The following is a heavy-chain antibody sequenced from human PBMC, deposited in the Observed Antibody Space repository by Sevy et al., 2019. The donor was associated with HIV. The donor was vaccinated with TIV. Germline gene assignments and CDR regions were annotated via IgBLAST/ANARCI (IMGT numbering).Heavy chain of an antibody. V-gene: IGHV3-7*01. D-gene: IGHD1-26*01. CDR3: ARSGGSYDYGMDV. Sequence: GGSLRLSCAASEFTFSSYWMSWVRQAPGKGLEWVANIKQDGSEKYYVDSAKGRFTISRDNAKNSLYLQMNSLRAEDTAVYYCARSGGSYDYGMDVWGQGTTVTVSS. CDR2: IKQDGSEK. CDR1: EFTFSSYW. J-gene: IGHJ6*02.